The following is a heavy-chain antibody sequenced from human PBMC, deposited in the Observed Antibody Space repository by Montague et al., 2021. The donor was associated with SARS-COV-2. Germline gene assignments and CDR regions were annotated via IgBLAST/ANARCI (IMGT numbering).Heavy chain of an antibody. CDR1: GGSISSSYYY. CDR2: IYDSGST. J-gene: IGHJ3*02. Sequence: SETLSLTCTVSGGSISSSYYYWDWIRQPPGKGLEWIGSIYDSGSTYYNPSLKSRVTISVDTSKNHFSLKLSSVTAADTAVYYCARRGRKLLPVAATIGGFDIWGQGTMVTVS. V-gene: IGHV4-39*02. CDR3: ARRGRKLLPVAATIGGFDI. D-gene: IGHD6-19*01.